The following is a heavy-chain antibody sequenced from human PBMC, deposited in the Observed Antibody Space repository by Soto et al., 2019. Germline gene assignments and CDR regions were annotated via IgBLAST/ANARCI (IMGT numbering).Heavy chain of an antibody. Sequence: EVQLLESGGGSVQPGGSLRLSCAGSGFTFSTYAMSWVRQAPGKGLEWVSATSGAGDTTYYADSVEGRFTISRDNSKNTLYLQMNSLRAEDTAVYYWGKDLSPCIGFGLGHWGQGPLVTVSP. CDR1: GFTFSTYA. J-gene: IGHJ5*02. V-gene: IGHV3-23*01. CDR3: GKDLSPCIGFGLGH. CDR2: TSGAGDTT. D-gene: IGHD3-22*01.